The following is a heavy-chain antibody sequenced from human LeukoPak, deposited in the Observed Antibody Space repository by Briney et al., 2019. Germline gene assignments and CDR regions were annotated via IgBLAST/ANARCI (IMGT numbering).Heavy chain of an antibody. V-gene: IGHV4-30-4*08. CDR3: ASEYGVTGTFWFDP. J-gene: IGHJ5*02. CDR1: GGSISSGDYY. CDR2: IYYSGSA. D-gene: IGHD2-8*02. Sequence: SETLSLTCTVSGGSISSGDYYWSWIRQPPGKGLEWIGYIYYSGSAYYNPSLKSRVTISVDTPKNQFSLKLSSVTAADTAVYYCASEYGVTGTFWFDPWGQGTLVTVSS.